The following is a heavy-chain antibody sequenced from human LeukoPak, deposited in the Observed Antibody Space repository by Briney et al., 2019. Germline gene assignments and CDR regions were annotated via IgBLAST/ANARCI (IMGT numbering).Heavy chain of an antibody. CDR1: GFTFSDYY. Sequence: GGSLRLSCAASGFTFSDYYMSWIRQAPGKGLEWVSYISLSGSTIHYTDSVKGRFTISRDNAKNSLYLQMNSLRAEDTAVYYCARDRLRYFDWLPGDAFDIWGQGTMVTVSS. CDR3: ARDRLRYFDWLPGDAFDI. CDR2: ISLSGSTI. D-gene: IGHD3-9*01. V-gene: IGHV3-11*04. J-gene: IGHJ3*02.